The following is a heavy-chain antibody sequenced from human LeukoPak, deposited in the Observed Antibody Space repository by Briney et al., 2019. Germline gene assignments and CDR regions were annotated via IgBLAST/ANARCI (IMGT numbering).Heavy chain of an antibody. D-gene: IGHD3-22*01. CDR2: ISGSGGAT. Sequence: GGSLRLSCAASGFTFNNYAMSWVRQDPGKGLEWVSAISGSGGATYYADSVKGRFTISRDNSKNTLYLQMNSLRAEDTALYYCASLDYFDSSDYGDYWGQGTLVTVSS. CDR1: GFTFNNYA. J-gene: IGHJ4*02. V-gene: IGHV3-23*01. CDR3: ASLDYFDSSDYGDY.